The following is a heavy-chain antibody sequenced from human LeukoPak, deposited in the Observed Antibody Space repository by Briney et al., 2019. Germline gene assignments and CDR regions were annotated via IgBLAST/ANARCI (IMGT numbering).Heavy chain of an antibody. CDR1: GFTFNKYS. V-gene: IGHV3-21*01. J-gene: IGHJ4*02. CDR2: ISSSSTYT. D-gene: IGHD5-12*01. CDR3: ARDRGYSGFGIDY. Sequence: GGSLRLSCAASGFTFNKYSMNWVRQAPGKGLEWVSSISSSSTYTFHADSVKGRFTIYRDNAKNSLYLQMNSLRAEDTAVYYCARDRGYSGFGIDYWGQGTLVTVSS.